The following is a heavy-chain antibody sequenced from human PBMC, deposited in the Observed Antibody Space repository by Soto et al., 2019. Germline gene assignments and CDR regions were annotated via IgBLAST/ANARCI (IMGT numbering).Heavy chain of an antibody. CDR1: GFTFSTYW. V-gene: IGHV3-74*01. D-gene: IGHD2-21*02. CDR2: INSDGSRP. J-gene: IGHJ3*02. CDR3: AREDSDLDAFDI. Sequence: EVQLVESGGDLVQPGGSLRLSCAASGFTFSTYWMHWVRQVPGRGLVWVSLINSDGSRPNYADSVKGRFTISRDNAKNMLYLQLNRLRVDDTAVYYCAREDSDLDAFDIWGHGTLVTVS.